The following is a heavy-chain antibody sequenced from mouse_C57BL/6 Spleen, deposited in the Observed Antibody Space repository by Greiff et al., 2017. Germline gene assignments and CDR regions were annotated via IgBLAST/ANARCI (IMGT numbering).Heavy chain of an antibody. Sequence: VKLMESGAELVRPGASVTLSCKASGYTFTDYEMHWVKQTPVHGLEWIGAIDPETGGTAYNQKFKGKAILTADKSSSTAYMELRSLTSEDSAVYYCTRSGGSSWFAYWGQGTLVTVSA. J-gene: IGHJ3*01. V-gene: IGHV1-15*01. CDR3: TRSGGSSWFAY. D-gene: IGHD1-1*01. CDR2: IDPETGGT. CDR1: GYTFTDYE.